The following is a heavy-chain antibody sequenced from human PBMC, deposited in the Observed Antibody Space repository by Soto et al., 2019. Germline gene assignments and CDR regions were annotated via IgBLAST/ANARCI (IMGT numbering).Heavy chain of an antibody. CDR2: IPNTENKK. V-gene: IGHV3-30*05. D-gene: IGHD6-13*01. CDR1: GFTFSSYG. Sequence: QVHLEESGGGVVQPGTSLRLSCVASGFTFSSYGMHWVRQAPGKGLEWVAVIPNTENKKYYADSVKGRFTISRDNSQNSLFLQMDSLMSEGTAMYYWARRAGGRVRGALDIWGQGTMVTVS. CDR3: ARRAGGRVRGALDI. J-gene: IGHJ3*02.